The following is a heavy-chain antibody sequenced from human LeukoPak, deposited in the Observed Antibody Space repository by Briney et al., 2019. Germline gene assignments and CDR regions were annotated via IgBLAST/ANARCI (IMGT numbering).Heavy chain of an antibody. D-gene: IGHD6-19*01. V-gene: IGHV4-4*07. J-gene: IGHJ4*02. CDR1: GGSFSGYY. Sequence: SSETLSLTCAVYGGSFSGYYWSWIRQPAGKGLEWIGRIYTSGSTNYNPSLKSRVTMSVDTSKNQFSLKLSSVTAADTAVYYCARDGYSSTTDYWGQGTLVTVSS. CDR2: IYTSGST. CDR3: ARDGYSSTTDY.